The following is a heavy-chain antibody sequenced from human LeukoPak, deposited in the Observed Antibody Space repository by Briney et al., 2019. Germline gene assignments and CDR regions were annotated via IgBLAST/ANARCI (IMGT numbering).Heavy chain of an antibody. CDR1: GFTFSGYG. Sequence: GGSLRLSCAASGFTFSGYGMHWVRQAPGKGLEWVAVIWYDGSNKYYADSVKGRFTISRDNSKNTLYLQMNSLRAEDTAVYYCATLGQGSDYWGQGTPVTVSS. CDR2: IWYDGSNK. V-gene: IGHV3-33*01. J-gene: IGHJ4*02. CDR3: ATLGQGSDY.